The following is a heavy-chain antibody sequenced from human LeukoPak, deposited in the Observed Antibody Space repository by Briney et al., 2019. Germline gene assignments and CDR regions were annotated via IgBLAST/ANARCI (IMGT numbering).Heavy chain of an antibody. CDR2: ISGSGTST. D-gene: IGHD6-25*01. V-gene: IGHV3-53*01. CDR1: GFTVSSNY. J-gene: IGHJ3*02. Sequence: GGSLRLSCAASGFTVSSNYMSWVRQAPGKGLEWVSVISGSGTSTDYADSVKGRFTISRDKSKNTMYLQMNSLRAEDTAVYYCARRSAAKDAFDIWGQGTMVTVSS. CDR3: ARRSAAKDAFDI.